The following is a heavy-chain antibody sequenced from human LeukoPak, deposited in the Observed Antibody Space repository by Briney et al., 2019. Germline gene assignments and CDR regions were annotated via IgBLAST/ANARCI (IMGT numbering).Heavy chain of an antibody. V-gene: IGHV4-34*01. CDR3: ARAKKWLRFPSAGDKYYFDY. CDR1: GGSFSGYY. J-gene: IGHJ4*02. D-gene: IGHD5-12*01. CDR2: INHSVST. Sequence: SETLSLTCAVSGGSFSGYYWSWIRQPPGKGLEWIGEINHSVSTNYNPSLKSRVTISVDTSKNQFSLKLSSVTAADTAVYYCARAKKWLRFPSAGDKYYFDYWGQGTLVTVSS.